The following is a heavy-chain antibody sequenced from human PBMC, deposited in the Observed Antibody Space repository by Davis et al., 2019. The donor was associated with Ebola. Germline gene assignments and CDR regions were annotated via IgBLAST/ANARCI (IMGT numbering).Heavy chain of an antibody. V-gene: IGHV1-18*04. CDR2: ISAYNGNT. J-gene: IGHJ4*02. CDR1: GYTFTSYG. D-gene: IGHD6-19*01. CDR3: ARDTGGWSSYFDY. Sequence: ASVKVSCKASGYTFTSYGISWVRQAPGQGLEWMGWISAYNGNTKYSQKYQGRVTLTWDTSASTAYMELSGLRSEDTAVYHCARDTGGWSSYFDYWGQGTLVTVSS.